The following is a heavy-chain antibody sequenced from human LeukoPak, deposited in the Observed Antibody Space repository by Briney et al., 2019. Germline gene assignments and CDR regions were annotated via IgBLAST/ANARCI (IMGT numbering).Heavy chain of an antibody. J-gene: IGHJ6*02. Sequence: SVKVSCKASGGTFSSYAISWVRQAPGQGLEWMGGIIPIFGTANYAQKFQGRVTITADESTSTAYMELSSLRSEDTAVYYCARSPTRLYYYYGMDVWGQGTTVTVSS. CDR3: ARSPTRLYYYYGMDV. V-gene: IGHV1-69*13. CDR2: IIPIFGTA. CDR1: GGTFSSYA.